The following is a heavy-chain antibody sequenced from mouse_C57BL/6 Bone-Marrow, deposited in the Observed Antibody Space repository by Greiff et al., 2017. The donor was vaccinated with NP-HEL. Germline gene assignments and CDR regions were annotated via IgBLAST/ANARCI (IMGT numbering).Heavy chain of an antibody. D-gene: IGHD1-1*01. CDR2: IYPRSGNT. J-gene: IGHJ2*01. CDR3: ARDWDYYYGSSLGH. CDR1: GYTFTSYG. Sequence: VQLQQSGAELARPGASVKLSCKASGYTFTSYGISWVKQRTGQGLEWIGEIYPRSGNTYYNEKFKGKATLTADKSSSTAYIELRSLTSEDSAVYFCARDWDYYYGSSLGHWGQGTTLTVSS. V-gene: IGHV1-81*01.